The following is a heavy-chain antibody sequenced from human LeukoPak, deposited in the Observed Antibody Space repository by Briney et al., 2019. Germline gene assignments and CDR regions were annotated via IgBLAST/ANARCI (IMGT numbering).Heavy chain of an antibody. CDR1: GFSVTNTYY. CDR3: AKNQGGGHFDS. D-gene: IGHD3-16*01. CDR2: IYNSGST. Sequence: SETLSLTCTVSGFSVTNTYYWAWIRQPPGKGLEWIGSIYNSGSTYYNPSLKSRVTMSVDTSKNQFSLNLNSVTAADTAVYFCAKNQGGGHFDSWGQGTLVTVSS. V-gene: IGHV4-38-2*02. J-gene: IGHJ4*02.